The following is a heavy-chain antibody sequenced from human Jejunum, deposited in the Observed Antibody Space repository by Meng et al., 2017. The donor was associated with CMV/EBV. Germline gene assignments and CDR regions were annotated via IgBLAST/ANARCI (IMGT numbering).Heavy chain of an antibody. CDR2: IYYSGST. Sequence: CSVSGGSVSSGDYYWSWIRQPPGKGLEWIGYIYYSGSTNYNPSLKSRVSISADTSRNHFSLNLRSVTAADSAVYYCARLGYALDYWGQGTLVTVSS. CDR3: ARLGYALDY. V-gene: IGHV4-61*03. J-gene: IGHJ4*02. D-gene: IGHD5-18*01. CDR1: GGSVSSGDYY.